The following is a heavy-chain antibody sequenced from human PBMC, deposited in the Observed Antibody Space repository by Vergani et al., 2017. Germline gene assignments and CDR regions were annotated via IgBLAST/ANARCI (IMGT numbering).Heavy chain of an antibody. CDR2: IYPGDSDT. V-gene: IGHV5-51*01. J-gene: IGHJ6*02. D-gene: IGHD4-17*01. Sequence: EVQLVPSGAEVKKPGESLKISCKGSGYSFTSYWIGWVRQMPGKCLEWMGIIYPGDSDTRYSPSFQGQVTISADKSISTAYLQWSSLKASDTAMYYCARHIPYGDYGYGMDVWGQGTTVTVSS. CDR1: GYSFTSYW. CDR3: ARHIPYGDYGYGMDV.